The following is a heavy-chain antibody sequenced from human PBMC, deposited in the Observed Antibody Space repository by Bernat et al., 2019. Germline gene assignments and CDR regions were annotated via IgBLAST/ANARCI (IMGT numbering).Heavy chain of an antibody. CDR2: IWYDGSNK. Sequence: QVQLVESGGGVVQPGRSLRLSCAASGFTFSSYGMHWVRQAPGKGLEWVAVIWYDGSNKYYADSVKGRFTISRDNSKNTLYLQMNSLRAEDTAVYYCARAPRSSSLLWWYFDLWGRGTLVTVSS. D-gene: IGHD6-13*01. J-gene: IGHJ2*01. CDR3: ARAPRSSSLLWWYFDL. CDR1: GFTFSSYG. V-gene: IGHV3-33*01.